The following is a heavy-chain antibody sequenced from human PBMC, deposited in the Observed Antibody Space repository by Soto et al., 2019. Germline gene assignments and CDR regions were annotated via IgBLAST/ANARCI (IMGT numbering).Heavy chain of an antibody. Sequence: PSETLSLTCTVSGGFISSYYWSWIRQPPGKGLEWIGYIYYSGSTNYNPSLKSRVTISVDTSKNQFSLKLSSVTAADTAMYYCARSRGYSGSPFDYWGQGTLVTVSS. D-gene: IGHD5-12*01. CDR1: GGFISSYY. CDR2: IYYSGST. J-gene: IGHJ4*02. CDR3: ARSRGYSGSPFDY. V-gene: IGHV4-59*08.